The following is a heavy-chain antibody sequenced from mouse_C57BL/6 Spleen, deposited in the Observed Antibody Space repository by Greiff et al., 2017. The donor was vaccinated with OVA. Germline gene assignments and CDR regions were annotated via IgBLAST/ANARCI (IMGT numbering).Heavy chain of an antibody. CDR1: GYTFTDYY. Sequence: EVQLQQSGPELVKPGASVKISCKASGYTFTDYYMNWVKQSHGKSLAWIGDINPNNGGTSYNQKFKGKATLTVDKSSSTAYMELRSLTSEDSAVYYCARCGTTRYFDVWGTGTTVTVSS. CDR3: ARCGTTRYFDV. CDR2: INPNNGGT. V-gene: IGHV1-26*01. D-gene: IGHD2-14*01. J-gene: IGHJ1*03.